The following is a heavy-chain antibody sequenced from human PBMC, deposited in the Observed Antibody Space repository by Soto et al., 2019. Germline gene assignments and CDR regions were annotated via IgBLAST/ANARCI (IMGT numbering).Heavy chain of an antibody. CDR2: ISYGGGTT. Sequence: EVQLLESGGGLVQPGGSLRLSCAASEFTFSNYAMSWVRQAPGKGLEWVSAISYGGGTTYYADSVKGRFTISRDNSKNTLYLQMNSLRAEDTAVYYCAKNPGYYYDSTGYHFDYWGQGTLSPSPQ. D-gene: IGHD3-22*01. CDR1: EFTFSNYA. V-gene: IGHV3-23*01. CDR3: AKNPGYYYDSTGYHFDY. J-gene: IGHJ4*02.